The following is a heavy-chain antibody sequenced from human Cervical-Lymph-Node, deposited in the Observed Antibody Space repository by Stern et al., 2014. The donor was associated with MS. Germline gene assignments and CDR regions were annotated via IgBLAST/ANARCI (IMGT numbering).Heavy chain of an antibody. V-gene: IGHV5-51*01. D-gene: IGHD6-13*01. CDR3: ARSYSSSWTHYFDY. Sequence: VQLVQSGAEVKKPGESLKLSCTGAGYTFTTYWIGWVRQLPGKGLEWLGLIYVGDSKTRYSPSFQGQVTIAADKSISTAYQHWRSLKAADTAMYYCARSYSSSWTHYFDYWGQGTLVTVSS. J-gene: IGHJ4*02. CDR1: GYTFTTYW. CDR2: IYVGDSKT.